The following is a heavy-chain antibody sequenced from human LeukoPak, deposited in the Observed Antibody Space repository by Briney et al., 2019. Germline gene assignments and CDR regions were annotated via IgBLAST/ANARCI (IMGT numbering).Heavy chain of an antibody. D-gene: IGHD6-13*01. CDR2: INHSGST. J-gene: IGHJ6*02. V-gene: IGHV4-34*01. Sequence: SSETLSLTCAVYGGSFSGYYWSWIRQPPGKGLEWIGEINHSGSTNYNPSLKSRVTISVDTSKNQFSLKLSSVTAADAAVYYCARGGGSLRQQLVNYYGMDVWGQGTTVTVSS. CDR3: ARGGGSLRQQLVNYYGMDV. CDR1: GGSFSGYY.